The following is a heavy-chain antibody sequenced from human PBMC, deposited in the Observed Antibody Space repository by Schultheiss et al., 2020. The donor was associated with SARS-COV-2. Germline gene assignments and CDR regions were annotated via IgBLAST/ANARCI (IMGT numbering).Heavy chain of an antibody. D-gene: IGHD1-26*01. CDR1: GGSFSGYY. V-gene: IGHV4-34*01. CDR3: ARPHEGDYAFDI. Sequence: GSLRLSCAVYGGSFSGYYWSWIRQSPGKGLEWIGEINHSGSTNYNPSLKSRVTISVDTSKNQLSLKMRSVSAADTAVYYCARPHEGDYAFDIWGQGTVVTVSS. J-gene: IGHJ3*02. CDR2: INHSGST.